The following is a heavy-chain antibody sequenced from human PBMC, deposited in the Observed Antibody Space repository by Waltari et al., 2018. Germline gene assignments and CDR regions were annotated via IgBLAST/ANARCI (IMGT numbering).Heavy chain of an antibody. V-gene: IGHV1-2*02. CDR2: INPTNGVT. Sequence: QVHLVQSGAEVKKSGASVKVSCKASGYSFGGYYLYWVRQAPEQGLEWMGWINPTNGVTNYAQKFQGRVTMTRDTSINSVYMDLSRLRSDDTAVYFCARGLGGSSPFDYWGRGTLVTVSS. CDR3: ARGLGGSSPFDY. CDR1: GYSFGGYY. D-gene: IGHD3-16*01. J-gene: IGHJ4*02.